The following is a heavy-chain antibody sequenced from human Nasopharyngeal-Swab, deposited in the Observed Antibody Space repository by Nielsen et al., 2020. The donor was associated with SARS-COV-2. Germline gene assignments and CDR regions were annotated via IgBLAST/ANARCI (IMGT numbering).Heavy chain of an antibody. CDR3: ARHPGYCSGGSCYSRWFDP. V-gene: IGHV4-59*08. CDR2: IYYSGST. J-gene: IGHJ5*02. D-gene: IGHD2-15*01. Sequence: SETLSLTCTVSGGSISSYYWSWIRQPPGKGLEWIGYIYYSGSTNYNPSLKSRVTTSVDTSKNQFSLKLSSVTAADTAVYYCARHPGYCSGGSCYSRWFDPWGQGTLVTVSS. CDR1: GGSISSYY.